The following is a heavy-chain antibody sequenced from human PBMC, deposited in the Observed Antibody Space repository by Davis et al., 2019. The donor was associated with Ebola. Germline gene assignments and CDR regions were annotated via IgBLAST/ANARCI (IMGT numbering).Heavy chain of an antibody. CDR3: AIDVGVAGSSYFDP. V-gene: IGHV1-69*04. D-gene: IGHD6-19*01. J-gene: IGHJ5*02. CDR1: GYTFTSYY. Sequence: AASVKVSCKASGYTFTSYYMHWVRQAPGQGLEWMGRLTPILHLATYAQRFPDRVSFTADNSTSTAYMELSSLRYEDSALYYCAIDVGVAGSSYFDPWGQGPRSPSPQ. CDR2: LTPILHLA.